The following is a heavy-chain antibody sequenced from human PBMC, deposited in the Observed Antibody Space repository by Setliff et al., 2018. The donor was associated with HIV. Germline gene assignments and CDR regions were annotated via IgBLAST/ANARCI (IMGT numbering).Heavy chain of an antibody. CDR3: ARGGVYYYDSSGWSMDY. J-gene: IGHJ4*02. CDR2: VDPEDNNP. CDR1: GFTFTDFY. D-gene: IGHD3-22*01. Sequence: ASVKVSCKASGFTFTDFYFHWVQQAPGKGLEWVGRVDPEDNNPTYAEKFRDRVTISADTSTNTAYMELSSLRSEDTAVYYCARGGVYYYDSSGWSMDYWGQGTLVTVSS. V-gene: IGHV1-69-2*01.